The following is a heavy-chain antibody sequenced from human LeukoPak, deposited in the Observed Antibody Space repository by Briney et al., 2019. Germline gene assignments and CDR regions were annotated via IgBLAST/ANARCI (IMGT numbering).Heavy chain of an antibody. D-gene: IGHD3-10*01. CDR1: GRTFTSYA. CDR3: ARQGLGNAFDI. J-gene: IGHJ3*02. CDR2: IIPIFGTA. V-gene: IGHV1-69*05. Sequence: ASVKVSCKASGRTFTSYAISWVRQAPGQGLEWVGRIIPIFGTANYAQKFPGRVTITTDESTSTAYMELSSLRSEDTAVYYCARQGLGNAFDIWGQGTMVTVSS.